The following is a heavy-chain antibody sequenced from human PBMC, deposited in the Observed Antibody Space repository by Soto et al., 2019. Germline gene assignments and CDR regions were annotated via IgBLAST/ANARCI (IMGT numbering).Heavy chain of an antibody. CDR3: ARGEAQGGTYGMDV. CDR2: INHSGST. V-gene: IGHV4-34*01. D-gene: IGHD1-26*01. Sequence: NHSETLSLTCAVYGGSFSGYYWSWIRQPPGKGLEWIGEINHSGSTNYNPSLKNRVTISVDTSKHQFSLKLSSVTAAHTAVYYCARGEAQGGTYGMDVWGQGTTVTVPS. J-gene: IGHJ6*02. CDR1: GGSFSGYY.